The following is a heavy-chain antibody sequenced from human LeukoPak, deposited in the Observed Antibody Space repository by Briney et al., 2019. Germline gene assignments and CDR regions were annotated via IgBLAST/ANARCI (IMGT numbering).Heavy chain of an antibody. CDR2: TYYSGST. CDR1: GGSISTYY. J-gene: IGHJ1*01. CDR3: ARGNGDYIEYFQH. Sequence: SETLSLTCTVSGGSISTYYWSWIRQPPGKGVEWIGCTYYSGSTKYNPSLKSRVTISVDTSKNQFSLRLISVTAADTALYYCARGNGDYIEYFQHWGQGTLVTVSS. D-gene: IGHD4-17*01. V-gene: IGHV4-59*01.